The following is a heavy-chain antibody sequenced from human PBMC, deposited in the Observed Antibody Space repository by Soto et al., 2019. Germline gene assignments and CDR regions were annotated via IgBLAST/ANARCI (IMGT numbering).Heavy chain of an antibody. CDR2: IWYDGSNK. Sequence: GGSLRLSCAASGFTFSSYGMHWVRQAPGKGLEWVAVIWYDGSNKYYADSVKGRFTTSRDNSKNTLYLQMNSLRAEDTAVYYCARAWSPGSKRSFDYWGQGTLVTVSS. J-gene: IGHJ4*02. CDR1: GFTFSSYG. CDR3: ARAWSPGSKRSFDY. D-gene: IGHD2-15*01. V-gene: IGHV3-33*01.